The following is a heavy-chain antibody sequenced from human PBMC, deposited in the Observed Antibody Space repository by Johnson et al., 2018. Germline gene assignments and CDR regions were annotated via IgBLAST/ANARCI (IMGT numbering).Heavy chain of an antibody. D-gene: IGHD2-2*01. CDR1: GFTFSSYG. Sequence: QVQLVQSGGGVVQPGRSLGLSCAASGFTFSSYGMHWVRQAPGKGLAWVAVISYDGSNKYYGAAVKGRFTISRENSKNTLYLQMNSLRAEDTAVYYCAKEGSTSIYYYYYMDVGGKGTTVTVSS. CDR3: AKEGSTSIYYYYYMDV. J-gene: IGHJ6*03. V-gene: IGHV3-30*18. CDR2: ISYDGSNK.